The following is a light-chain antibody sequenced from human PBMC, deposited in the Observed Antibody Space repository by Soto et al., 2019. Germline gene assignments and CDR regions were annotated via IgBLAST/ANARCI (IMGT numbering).Light chain of an antibody. CDR1: QSVSSY. CDR2: DAS. V-gene: IGKV3-11*01. Sequence: EIVLTQSPATLSLSPGERATLSCRASQSVSSYLAWYQQKPGQAPRLLIYDASNRATGIPARFSGSGSGTDSTLTISSLEPEAFAVYYCQQRSNCPRNTFGGGTKVEIK. J-gene: IGKJ4*01. CDR3: QQRSNCPRNT.